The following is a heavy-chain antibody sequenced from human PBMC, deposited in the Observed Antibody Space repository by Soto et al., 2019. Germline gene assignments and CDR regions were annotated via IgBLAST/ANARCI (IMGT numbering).Heavy chain of an antibody. CDR2: IYWDDDK. CDR1: GFSLSTSGVG. J-gene: IGHJ4*02. D-gene: IGHD2-15*01. CDR3: AHRQDRYCSGGSCPLFDY. Sequence: QITLKESGPTLVKPTQTLTLTCTFSGFSLSTSGVGVGWIRQPPGKALEWLALIYWDDDKRYRSSLKSRLTITKDTSKNQVVLTMTNMEPVDTATYYCAHRQDRYCSGGSCPLFDYWGQGSLVTVSS. V-gene: IGHV2-5*02.